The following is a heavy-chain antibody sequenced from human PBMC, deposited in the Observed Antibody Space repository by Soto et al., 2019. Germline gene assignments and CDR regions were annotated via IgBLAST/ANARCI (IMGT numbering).Heavy chain of an antibody. CDR3: ARGSASKSGHLWYFDL. V-gene: IGHV3-21*01. CDR2: ISATTTYR. D-gene: IGHD2-8*02. CDR1: GFTFDTYT. Sequence: GGSLRLSCTASGFTFDTYTMNWLRQAPGRGLEWVSSISATTTYRYYAASVEGRFTISRDNAKNSLYLQTNSLGAEDTAVYYCARGSASKSGHLWYFDLWGRGTLVTVSS. J-gene: IGHJ2*01.